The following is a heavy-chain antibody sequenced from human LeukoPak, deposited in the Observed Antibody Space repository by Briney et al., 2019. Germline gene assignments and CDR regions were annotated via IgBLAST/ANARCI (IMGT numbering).Heavy chain of an antibody. CDR3: AKFSVAGLFYFDY. CDR2: ISGSGGST. V-gene: IGHV3-23*01. D-gene: IGHD6-19*01. Sequence: GGSLRLSCAASGLTFSSSAMNWVRQAPGKGLEWVSAISGSGGSTYYADSVKGRFTISRDNSKNTLYLQMNSLRAEDTAVYYCAKFSVAGLFYFDYWGQGTLVTVSS. CDR1: GLTFSSSA. J-gene: IGHJ4*02.